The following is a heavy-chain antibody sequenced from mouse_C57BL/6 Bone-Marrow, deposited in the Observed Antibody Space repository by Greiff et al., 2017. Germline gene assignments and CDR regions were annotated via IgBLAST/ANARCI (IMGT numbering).Heavy chain of an antibody. CDR3: ARFIYYGYYFDY. V-gene: IGHV1-82*01. D-gene: IGHD2-2*01. Sequence: VQLHQSGPELVKPGASVTISCKASGYAFSSSWMNWVKQRPGKGLEWIGRIYPGDGDTNYNGKFKGKATLTADKSSSTAYMQLSSLTSEDSAVYFCARFIYYGYYFDYWGQGTTLTVSS. CDR2: IYPGDGDT. J-gene: IGHJ2*01. CDR1: GYAFSSSW.